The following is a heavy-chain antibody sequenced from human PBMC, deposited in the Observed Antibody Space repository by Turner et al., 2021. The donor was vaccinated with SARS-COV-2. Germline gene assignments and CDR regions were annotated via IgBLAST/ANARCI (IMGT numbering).Heavy chain of an antibody. CDR1: GFTFSSYV. J-gene: IGHJ5*02. V-gene: IGHV3-30-3*01. CDR2: ISYDGSNK. Sequence: QVQLVESGGGVVQPGRSLRLSCAASGFTFSSYVMHWVRQAPGKGLEWVAVISYDGSNKYYADSVKGRFTISRDNSKNTLYLQMNSLRAEDTAVYYCARDGYSSSSIGYNWFDPWGQGTLVTVSS. CDR3: ARDGYSSSSIGYNWFDP. D-gene: IGHD6-6*01.